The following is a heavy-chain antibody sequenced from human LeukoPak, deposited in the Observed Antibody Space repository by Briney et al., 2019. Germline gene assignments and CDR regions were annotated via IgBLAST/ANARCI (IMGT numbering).Heavy chain of an antibody. CDR1: GFTFSSYA. CDR2: TSGSGGST. D-gene: IGHD3-22*01. V-gene: IGHV3-23*01. J-gene: IGHJ4*02. CDR3: AKATMIVVVMAFDY. Sequence: GGSLRLSCAASGFTFSSYARSWVRQAPGKGLEWVSATSGSGGSTYYADSVKGRFTISRDNSKNTLYLQMNSLRAEDTAVYYCAKATMIVVVMAFDYWGQGTLVTVSS.